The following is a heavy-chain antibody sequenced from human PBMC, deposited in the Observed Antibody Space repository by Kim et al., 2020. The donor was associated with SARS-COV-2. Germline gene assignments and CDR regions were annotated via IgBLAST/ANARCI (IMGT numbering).Heavy chain of an antibody. Sequence: DSVKGRFTIARDNSKNTLYLQMNSRRAEDTAVYYCARGRYSSSSLVAFDIWVQGTMVTVSS. V-gene: IGHV3-30*01. CDR3: ARGRYSSSSLVAFDI. D-gene: IGHD6-6*01. J-gene: IGHJ3*02.